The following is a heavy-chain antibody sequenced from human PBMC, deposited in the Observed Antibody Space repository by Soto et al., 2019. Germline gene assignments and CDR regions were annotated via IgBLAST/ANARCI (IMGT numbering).Heavy chain of an antibody. Sequence: GGSLRLSCAGSGFTFDTFAMHWVRQAPGKGLEWVAVISYDGAYKCYADSVKGRFTISRDNSKNTLFLQMSSLRAEDSAVYYCARDPSLPLAVVGTYYFDHWGQGTLVTVSS. CDR3: ARDPSLPLAVVGTYYFDH. J-gene: IGHJ4*02. CDR2: ISYDGAYK. V-gene: IGHV3-30-3*01. CDR1: GFTFDTFA. D-gene: IGHD6-19*01.